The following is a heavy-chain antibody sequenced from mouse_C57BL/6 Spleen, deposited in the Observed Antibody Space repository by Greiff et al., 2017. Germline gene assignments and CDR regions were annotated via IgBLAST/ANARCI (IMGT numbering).Heavy chain of an antibody. V-gene: IGHV5-4*01. Sequence: EVHLVESGGGLVKPGGSLKLSCAASGFTFSSYAMSWVRQTPEKRLEWVATISDGGSYTYYPDNVKGRFTISRDNAKNNLYLQMSHLKSEDTAMYYCARAVIYYGNFDYWSQGTTLTVSS. CDR1: GFTFSSYA. J-gene: IGHJ2*01. D-gene: IGHD2-1*01. CDR3: ARAVIYYGNFDY. CDR2: ISDGGSYT.